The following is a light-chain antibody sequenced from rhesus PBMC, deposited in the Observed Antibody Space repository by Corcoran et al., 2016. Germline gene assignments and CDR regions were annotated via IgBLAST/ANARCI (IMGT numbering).Light chain of an antibody. J-gene: IGKJ4*01. V-gene: IGKV1-66*01. CDR1: QGINNY. CDR3: RQYNSIPLT. CDR2: YAS. Sequence: DIQMTQSPSSLSASVGDRVTITCRASQGINNYLSWYQQKPGKAPKPLIYYASDLETGVPSKFSGIGSWTDYTLTISSLQPADIATYFCRQYNSIPLTFGGGTKVEIQ.